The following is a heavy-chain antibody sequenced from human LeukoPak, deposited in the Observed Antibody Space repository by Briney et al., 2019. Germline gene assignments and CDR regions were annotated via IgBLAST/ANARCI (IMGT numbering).Heavy chain of an antibody. V-gene: IGHV3-7*01. CDR2: IKQDGRDK. J-gene: IGHJ4*02. CDR3: ARDRGYSGYDVLFDY. CDR1: GFTFSSYW. D-gene: IGHD5-12*01. Sequence: GRSLRLSCAASGFTFSSYWMSWVRQAPGKGLEWVANIKQDGRDKYYVDSVKGRFTISRDNAKNSLYLQMNSLRAEDTAVYYCARDRGYSGYDVLFDYWGQGTLVTVSS.